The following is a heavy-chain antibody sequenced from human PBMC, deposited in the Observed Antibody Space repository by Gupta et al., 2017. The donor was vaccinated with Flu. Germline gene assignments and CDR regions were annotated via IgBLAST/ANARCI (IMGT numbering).Heavy chain of an antibody. V-gene: IGHV4-39*01. CDR1: GGTISSSSYY. CDR3: ARASHYESSGYFNDAFDI. Sequence: QLQLQESGPGLVKPSETLSLTCTVSGGTISSSSYYWGWIRQPPGKGLEWIGSIYYSGSTYYNPSLKSRVTISVDTSKNQFSLKLSSVTAADTAVYYCARASHYESSGYFNDAFDIWGQGKMVTVSS. CDR2: IYYSGST. D-gene: IGHD3-22*01. J-gene: IGHJ3*02.